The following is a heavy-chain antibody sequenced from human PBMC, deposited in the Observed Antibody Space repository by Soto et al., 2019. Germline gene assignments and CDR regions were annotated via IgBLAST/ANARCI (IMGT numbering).Heavy chain of an antibody. V-gene: IGHV1-3*01. Sequence: GASVKVSCKASGYTFATSALHWVRQAPGQRLEWMGWINVANGATKYSQKFQGRVTITADKSTSTAYMELSSLRSEDTAVYYCARGSLGSSLLNWFDPWGQGTMVTV. CDR3: ARGSLGSSLLNWFDP. D-gene: IGHD6-13*01. J-gene: IGHJ5*02. CDR2: INVANGAT. CDR1: GYTFATSA.